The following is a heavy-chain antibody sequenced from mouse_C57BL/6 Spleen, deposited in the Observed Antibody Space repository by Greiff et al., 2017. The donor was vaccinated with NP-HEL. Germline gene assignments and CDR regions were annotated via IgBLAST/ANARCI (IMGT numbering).Heavy chain of an antibody. V-gene: IGHV5-9*01. D-gene: IGHD1-1*01. J-gene: IGHJ4*01. CDR3: ARTTVVAMDY. Sequence: EVKLMESGGGLVKPGGSLKLSCAASGFTFSSYTMSWVRQTPEKRLEWVATISGGGGNTYYPDSVKGRFTISRDNAKNTLYLQMSSLRSEDTALYYCARTTVVAMDYWGQGTSVTVSS. CDR1: GFTFSSYT. CDR2: ISGGGGNT.